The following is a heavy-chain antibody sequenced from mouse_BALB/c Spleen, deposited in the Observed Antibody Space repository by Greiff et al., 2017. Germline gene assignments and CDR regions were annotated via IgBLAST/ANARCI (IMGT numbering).Heavy chain of an antibody. CDR3: ARLNWDRAMDY. CDR1: GFAFSSYD. CDR2: ISSGGGST. J-gene: IGHJ4*01. Sequence: EVQLVASGGGLVKPGGSLKLSCAASGFAFSSYDMSWVRQTPEKRLEWVAYISSGGGSTYYPDTVKGRFTISRDNAKNTLYLQMSSLKSEDTAMYYCARLNWDRAMDYWGQGTSVTVSS. D-gene: IGHD4-1*02. V-gene: IGHV5-12-1*01.